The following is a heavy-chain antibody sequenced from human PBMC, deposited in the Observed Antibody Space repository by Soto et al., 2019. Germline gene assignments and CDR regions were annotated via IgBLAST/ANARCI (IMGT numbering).Heavy chain of an antibody. CDR2: IYPRDSDS. CDR3: ARGSPSADLPYYYGMDV. Sequence: GESLKISCKGSGFTFAIYWIGWVRQVPGKGLEWMGIIYPRDSDSTYSPSFQGQVTISADKSISTAYLQWSSLQASDTAVYYCARGSPSADLPYYYGMDVWGQGTTVTVSS. CDR1: GFTFAIYW. D-gene: IGHD2-15*01. V-gene: IGHV5-51*01. J-gene: IGHJ6*02.